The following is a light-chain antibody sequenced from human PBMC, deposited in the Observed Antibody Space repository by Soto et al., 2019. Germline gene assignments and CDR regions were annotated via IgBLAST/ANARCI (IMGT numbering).Light chain of an antibody. CDR3: QQYGCSRLT. J-gene: IGKJ1*01. Sequence: EIVVTQSPGTLSLSPGERATLSCRASQSVSSIYLAWYQQKPGQAPRLLIYGASSRATGIPDRFTDSGSGTDFTLTISRLEPDDCAVYYCQQYGCSRLTFGQGTKVEI. CDR1: QSVSSIY. CDR2: GAS. V-gene: IGKV3-20*01.